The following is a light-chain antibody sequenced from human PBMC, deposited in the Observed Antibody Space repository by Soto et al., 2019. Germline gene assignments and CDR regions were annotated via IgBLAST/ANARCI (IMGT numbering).Light chain of an antibody. J-gene: IGLJ2*01. Sequence: QPVLTQPPSVSGAPGQRVTISCTGSSSNIGAGYDVHWYQQLPGTAPKLLIYGNSNRPSGVPDRFSGSKSGTSASLAITGLQAEDEADYYCQSSDSSLSGSVFGGGTKVTVL. CDR1: SSNIGAGYD. CDR3: QSSDSSLSGSV. CDR2: GNS. V-gene: IGLV1-40*01.